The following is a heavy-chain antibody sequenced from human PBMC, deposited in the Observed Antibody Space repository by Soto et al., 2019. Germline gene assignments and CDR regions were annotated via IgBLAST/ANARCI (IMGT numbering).Heavy chain of an antibody. CDR1: GFTFRSYD. D-gene: IGHD6-19*01. V-gene: IGHV3-30*03. CDR3: ASRIAVTAIDY. J-gene: IGHJ4*02. CDR2: ISYDGSKK. Sequence: GGSLRLSCTASGFTFRSYDMHWVRQALGKGLEWVALISYDGSKKYYADSVKGRFTISRDNSRNTLYLQMNSPRGDDTAIYYCASRIAVTAIDYWGQGALVTVSS.